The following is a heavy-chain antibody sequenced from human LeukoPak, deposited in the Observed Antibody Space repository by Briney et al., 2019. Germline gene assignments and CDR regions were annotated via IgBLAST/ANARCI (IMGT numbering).Heavy chain of an antibody. CDR1: GFTFSSYA. D-gene: IGHD6-19*01. V-gene: IGHV3-23*01. J-gene: IGHJ4*02. CDR3: AKDKSVPIAVAGATDY. Sequence: GGSLRLSCAASGFTFSSYAMSWVRQAPGKGLEWVSGISGSGGSTYYADSVKGRFTISRDNSQNTLYLQMNSLRADDTAVYYCAKDKSVPIAVAGATDYWGQGTLVTVSS. CDR2: ISGSGGST.